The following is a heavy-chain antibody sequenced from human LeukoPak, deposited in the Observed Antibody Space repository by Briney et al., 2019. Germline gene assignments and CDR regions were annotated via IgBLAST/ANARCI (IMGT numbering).Heavy chain of an antibody. CDR3: ARSGFGVLYYYGMDV. CDR2: IYSGGST. J-gene: IGHJ6*02. CDR1: GSTVSSNY. Sequence: GGSLRLSCAASGSTVSSNYMSWVRQAPGKGLEWVSVIYSGGSTYYADSVKGRFTISRDNSKNTLYLQMNSLRAEDTAVYYCARSGFGVLYYYGMDVWGQGTTVTVSS. D-gene: IGHD3-10*01. V-gene: IGHV3-66*01.